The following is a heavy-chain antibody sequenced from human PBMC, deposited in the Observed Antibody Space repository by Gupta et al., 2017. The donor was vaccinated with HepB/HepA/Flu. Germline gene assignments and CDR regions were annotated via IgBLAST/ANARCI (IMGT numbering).Heavy chain of an antibody. V-gene: IGHV3-21*01. CDR3: ASSATYVWGSYQSLFYFDY. CDR2: ISSSSSYI. D-gene: IGHD3-16*02. Sequence: EVQRVESGGGLVKPGGSLRLSCAASGFTFRGYSMNWVRQAPGKGLEWVSSISSSSSYIYYADSVKGRFTISRDNAKNSLYLQMNSLRAEDTAVYYCASSATYVWGSYQSLFYFDYWGQGTLVTVYS. CDR1: GFTFRGYS. J-gene: IGHJ4*02.